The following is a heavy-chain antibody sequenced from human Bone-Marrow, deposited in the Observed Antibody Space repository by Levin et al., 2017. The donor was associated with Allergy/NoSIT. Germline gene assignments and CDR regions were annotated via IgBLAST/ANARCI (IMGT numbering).Heavy chain of an antibody. CDR1: GYRFTNYW. V-gene: IGHV5-51*01. Sequence: KAGGSLRLSCQGSGYRFTNYWIAWVRQMPGKGLEYMGIIYPGDSDTRYSPSFQGQVTISADKSINTAYLQWSSLKASDTAMYFCARRIEATAEIKYFDDWGQGTLVTVSS. CDR2: IYPGDSDT. D-gene: IGHD2-2*01. CDR3: ARRIEATAEIKYFDD. J-gene: IGHJ4*02.